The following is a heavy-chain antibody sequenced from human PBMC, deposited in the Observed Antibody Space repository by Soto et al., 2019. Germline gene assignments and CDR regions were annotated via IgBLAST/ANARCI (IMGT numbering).Heavy chain of an antibody. CDR3: ANLLSSWSLAFDY. CDR1: GFTFSSYA. CDR2: ISGSGGST. D-gene: IGHD6-13*01. Sequence: RRLSCAASGFTFSSYAMSWVRQAPGKGLEWVSAISGSGGSTYYADSVKGRFTISRDNSKNTLYLQMNSLRAEDTAVYYCANLLSSWSLAFDYWGQGTLVTVS. J-gene: IGHJ4*02. V-gene: IGHV3-23*01.